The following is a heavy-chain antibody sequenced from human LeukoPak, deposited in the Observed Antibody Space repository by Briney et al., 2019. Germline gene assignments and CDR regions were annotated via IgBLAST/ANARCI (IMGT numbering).Heavy chain of an antibody. CDR3: AKDGVLDYYGSRNYYNMGYYYMDV. Sequence: GGSLRLSCAASGFTFSAYGMHWVRQAPGKGLEWVAFIRYDGSNKYYADSVKGRFTISRDNSKNTLYLQMNSLRAEDTAVYYCAKDGVLDYYGSRNYYNMGYYYMDVWGKGTTVTISS. D-gene: IGHD3-10*01. CDR2: IRYDGSNK. CDR1: GFTFSAYG. V-gene: IGHV3-30*02. J-gene: IGHJ6*03.